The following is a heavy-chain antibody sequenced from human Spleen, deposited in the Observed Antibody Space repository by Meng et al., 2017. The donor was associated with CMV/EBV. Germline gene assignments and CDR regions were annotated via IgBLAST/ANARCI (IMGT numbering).Heavy chain of an antibody. CDR2: ISYSGST. D-gene: IGHD2-15*01. V-gene: IGHV4-59*01. CDR1: GHPITTYH. J-gene: IGHJ6*02. Sequence: GSLRLSCTVSGHPITTYHWSWIRQPPGKGLEWIGYISYSGSTNYSPSLRSRVSLSVDTSKNQFSLELSAVTAADTAIYYCARDRAALGYYYYAMDVWGQGTTVTVSS. CDR3: ARDRAALGYYYYAMDV.